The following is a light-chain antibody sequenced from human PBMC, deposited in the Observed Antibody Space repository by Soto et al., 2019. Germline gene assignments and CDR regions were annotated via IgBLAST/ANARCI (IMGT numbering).Light chain of an antibody. V-gene: IGKV3-11*01. CDR3: LQRSHWPPS. CDR2: DAS. Sequence: EIVLTQSPATLYLFPGERATLSCRASQSVSSLLGWYQQKPGQAPRLLIYDASNRATGIPARFSGSGSGTDFTLTISSLEPEDFGVYYCLQRSHWPPSFGPGTTVDIK. CDR1: QSVSSL. J-gene: IGKJ3*01.